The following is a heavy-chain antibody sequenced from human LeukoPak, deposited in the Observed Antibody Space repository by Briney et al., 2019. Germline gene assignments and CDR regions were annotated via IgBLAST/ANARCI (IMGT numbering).Heavy chain of an antibody. CDR1: GFTFSNYA. CDR2: ISGIDSRT. V-gene: IGHV3-23*01. Sequence: GAFLRLSCAASGFTFSNYAMTWVRQAPGKGLEWVSFISGIDSRTYHADSVKGRFTISRDNSKNTLYLQMDSLRAEDTAVYYCAKARFPKGYDSSGGFDYWGQGTLVTVSS. CDR3: AKARFPKGYDSSGGFDY. D-gene: IGHD3-22*01. J-gene: IGHJ4*02.